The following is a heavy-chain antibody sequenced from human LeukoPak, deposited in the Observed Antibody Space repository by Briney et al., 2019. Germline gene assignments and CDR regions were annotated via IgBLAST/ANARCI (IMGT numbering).Heavy chain of an antibody. V-gene: IGHV4-34*01. D-gene: IGHD2-8*01. J-gene: IGHJ4*02. CDR1: GGSFSGYY. Sequence: PSETLSLTCAVYGGSFSGYYWSWIRQPPGKGLEWIGEINHSGSTNYNPSLKSRVTISVDTSKNRFSLKLSSVTAADTAVYYCARDPEGTRDYWGQGTLVTVSS. CDR3: ARDPEGTRDY. CDR2: INHSGST.